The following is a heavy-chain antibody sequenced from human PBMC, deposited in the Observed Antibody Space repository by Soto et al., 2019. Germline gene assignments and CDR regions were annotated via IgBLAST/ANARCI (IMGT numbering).Heavy chain of an antibody. CDR2: ISGDGADT. Sequence: GVSVRLSCVACGFTFISNSMGWVRQAPGKGLEWVSAISGDGADTYYADSVRGRFTISRDNSKNTLSLQMKSLRDEDTALYYCVQALRCDDWGQRTRVTVSS. J-gene: IGHJ4*02. CDR1: GFTFISNS. V-gene: IGHV3-23*01. CDR3: VQALRCDD.